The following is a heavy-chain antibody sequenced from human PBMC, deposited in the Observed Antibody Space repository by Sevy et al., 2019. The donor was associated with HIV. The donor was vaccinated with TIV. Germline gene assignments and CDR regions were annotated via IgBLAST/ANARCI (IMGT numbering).Heavy chain of an antibody. D-gene: IGHD3-10*01. V-gene: IGHV4-61*02. CDR1: GGSISSGSYY. J-gene: IGHJ4*02. CDR3: ARVESDYYGSGSYSDY. Sequence: SETLSLTCTVSGGSISSGSYYWSWIRQPAGKGLEWIGRIYTSGSTNYNPSLKSRVTISVDTSKNQFSLKLSSVTAADTAVYYCARVESDYYGSGSYSDYWGQGTLVTVSS. CDR2: IYTSGST.